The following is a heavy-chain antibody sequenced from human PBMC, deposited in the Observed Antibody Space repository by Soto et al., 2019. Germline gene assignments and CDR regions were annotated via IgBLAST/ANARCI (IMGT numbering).Heavy chain of an antibody. D-gene: IGHD4-17*01. CDR2: IYYSGST. V-gene: IGHV4-39*01. Sequence: PSDTLSLTCNVSGGSISSSSYYWVFIRQPPGKGLEWIGSIYYSGSTYYNPSLKSRVTISVDTSKNQFSLKLSSVTAADTAVYYCARQEATTVTFDYWGQGTLVTVSS. CDR1: GGSISSSSYY. J-gene: IGHJ4*02. CDR3: ARQEATTVTFDY.